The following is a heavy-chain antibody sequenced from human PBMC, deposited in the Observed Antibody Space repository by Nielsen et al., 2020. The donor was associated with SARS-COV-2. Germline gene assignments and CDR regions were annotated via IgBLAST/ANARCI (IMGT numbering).Heavy chain of an antibody. D-gene: IGHD3-3*01. Sequence: SETLSLTCAVYGGSFSGYYWSWIRQPPGKGLEWIGEINHSGSTNYNPSLKSRVTISVDTSKNQFSLKLSSVTAADTAVYYCARDNYDFWSGYKGVYYYYMDVWGKGTTVPSP. V-gene: IGHV4-34*01. CDR1: GGSFSGYY. CDR2: INHSGST. CDR3: ARDNYDFWSGYKGVYYYYMDV. J-gene: IGHJ6*03.